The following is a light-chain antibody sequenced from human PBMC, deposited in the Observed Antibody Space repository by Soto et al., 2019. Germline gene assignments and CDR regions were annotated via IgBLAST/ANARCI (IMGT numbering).Light chain of an antibody. CDR3: QSYDSSLRRV. CDR1: SSNIGAGYD. V-gene: IGLV1-40*01. CDR2: GNS. J-gene: IGLJ2*01. Sequence: QSALTQPPSVSGAPGQRVTISCSGSSSNIGAGYDVHLYQQLPGTAPNLLIYGNSNRPSGVPDRFSGSNAGTSASLAITGXXXXXXXDYYCQSYDSSLRRVFGGGTTL.